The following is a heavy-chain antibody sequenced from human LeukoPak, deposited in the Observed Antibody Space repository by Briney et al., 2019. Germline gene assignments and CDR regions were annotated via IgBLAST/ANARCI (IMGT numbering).Heavy chain of an antibody. CDR1: GFTVSSNY. Sequence: GGSLRLSCAASGFTVSSNYMSWVRQAPGKGLEWVSVIYSGGSTYYADSVKGRFTISRDNSKNTLYLQMNSLRAEDTAVYYCARSLRWLHYFDYWGQGTLVTVSS. V-gene: IGHV3-53*01. D-gene: IGHD5-12*01. J-gene: IGHJ4*02. CDR2: IYSGGST. CDR3: ARSLRWLHYFDY.